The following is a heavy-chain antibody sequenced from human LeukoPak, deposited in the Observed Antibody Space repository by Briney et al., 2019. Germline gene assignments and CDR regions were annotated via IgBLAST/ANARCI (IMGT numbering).Heavy chain of an antibody. CDR3: AKHLVVVTASPFDY. CDR1: GFTFSSYA. V-gene: IGHV3-23*01. J-gene: IGHJ4*02. D-gene: IGHD2-21*02. Sequence: GGSLRLSCAASGFTFSSYAMSWVRQAPGKGLEWVSTISGSGGSTYYADSVKGRFTISRDNSKNTLYLQMNSLRAEDTAVYHCAKHLVVVTASPFDYWGQGTLVTVSS. CDR2: ISGSGGST.